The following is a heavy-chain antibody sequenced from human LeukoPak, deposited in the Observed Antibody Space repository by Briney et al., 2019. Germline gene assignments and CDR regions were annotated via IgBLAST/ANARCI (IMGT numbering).Heavy chain of an antibody. J-gene: IGHJ6*03. CDR2: ISYDGSNK. D-gene: IGHD6-19*01. CDR3: ARDGAVAGIWGFYYYYYMDV. V-gene: IGHV3-30*03. CDR1: GFSFRTYG. Sequence: GGSLRLSCAASGFSFRTYGMSWVRQAPGKGLEWVAVISYDGSNKYYADSVKGRFTISRDNSKNTLYLQMNSLRAEDTAVYYCARDGAVAGIWGFYYYYYMDVWGKGTTVTVSS.